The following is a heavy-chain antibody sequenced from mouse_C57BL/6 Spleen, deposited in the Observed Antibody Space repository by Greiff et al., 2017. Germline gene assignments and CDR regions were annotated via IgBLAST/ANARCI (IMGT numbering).Heavy chain of an antibody. J-gene: IGHJ2*01. CDR3: ARGSLSGNGFDY. CDR1: GYAFSSYW. V-gene: IGHV1-80*01. Sequence: QVQLQQSGAELVKPGASVKISCKASGYAFSSYWLNWVKQRPGKGLEWIGQIYPGDGDTKYNGKFKGKATLTADQSSSHAYMPLSSLTSEDSAVYFCARGSLSGNGFDYWGQGTTLTVSS. CDR2: IYPGDGDT. D-gene: IGHD4-1*01.